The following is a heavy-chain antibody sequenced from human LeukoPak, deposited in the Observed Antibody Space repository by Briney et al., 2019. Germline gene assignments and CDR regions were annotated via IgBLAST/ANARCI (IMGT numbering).Heavy chain of an antibody. J-gene: IGHJ6*03. CDR2: IYYSGST. Sequence: SETLSLTCTVSGGSISSSSYYWGWIRQPPGKGLEWIGSIYYSGSTYYNPSVKGRVTISVDTSKNQFSLKLSSVTAADTAVYYCARTFSRPDYYYYYMDVWGKGTTVTVSS. CDR1: GGSISSSSYY. D-gene: IGHD2/OR15-2a*01. CDR3: ARTFSRPDYYYYYMDV. V-gene: IGHV4-39*01.